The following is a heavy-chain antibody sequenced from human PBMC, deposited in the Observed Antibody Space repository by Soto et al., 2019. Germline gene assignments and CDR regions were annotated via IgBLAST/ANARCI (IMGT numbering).Heavy chain of an antibody. CDR3: ARDRQSSGWLDAFDI. V-gene: IGHV3-53*04. D-gene: IGHD6-19*01. CDR1: GFTVSSNY. CDR2: IFTGGST. Sequence: EVQLVESGGGLVQPGGSLRLSCAASGFTVSSNYISWVRQAPGKGLEWVSVIFTGGSTYYADSVKGRFTISRHSSMNTVYLQMDSLRAEDTAVYYCARDRQSSGWLDAFDIWGPGTMVTVSS. J-gene: IGHJ3*02.